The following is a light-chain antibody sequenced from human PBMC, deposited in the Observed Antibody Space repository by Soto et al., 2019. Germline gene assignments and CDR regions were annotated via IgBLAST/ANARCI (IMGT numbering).Light chain of an antibody. Sequence: QPVLTQPPSTSETPGQRVTISCSGSSSNIGTNTVNWYQQLPGTAPKLLIYRNHQRPSGVPDRFSGSKSGTSASLAISGLQPEDEADYYCAAWDDSLNGVVFGGGTKVTVL. J-gene: IGLJ2*01. CDR3: AAWDDSLNGVV. CDR1: SSNIGTNT. CDR2: RNH. V-gene: IGLV1-44*01.